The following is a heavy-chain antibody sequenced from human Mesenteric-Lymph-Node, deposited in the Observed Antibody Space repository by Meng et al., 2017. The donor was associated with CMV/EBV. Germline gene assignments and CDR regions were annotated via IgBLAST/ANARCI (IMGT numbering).Heavy chain of an antibody. V-gene: IGHV3-13*03. Sequence: GGSLRLSCAACGFTFSSYDMHWVRQATGKGLEWVSAIGTAGDTYYPGSVKGQFTISRENAKNSLYLQMNSLRAEDTAVYYCARDQESLARTTAGMDVWGQGTTVTVSS. CDR2: IGTAGDT. CDR3: ARDQESLARTTAGMDV. CDR1: GFTFSSYD. D-gene: IGHD5-24*01. J-gene: IGHJ6*02.